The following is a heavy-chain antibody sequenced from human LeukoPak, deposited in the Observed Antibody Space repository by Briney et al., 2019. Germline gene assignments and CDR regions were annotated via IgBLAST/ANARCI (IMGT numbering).Heavy chain of an antibody. D-gene: IGHD6-13*01. CDR2: IVVGSGNT. CDR1: GFTFTSSA. Sequence: SVKVSCKASGFTFTSSAVQWVRQARGQRLEWIGWIVVGSGNTNYAQKFQERVTITRDMSTSTAYMELSSLRSEDTAVYYCAAKYSSSWYPYDYWGQGTLVTVSS. CDR3: AAKYSSSWYPYDY. J-gene: IGHJ4*02. V-gene: IGHV1-58*01.